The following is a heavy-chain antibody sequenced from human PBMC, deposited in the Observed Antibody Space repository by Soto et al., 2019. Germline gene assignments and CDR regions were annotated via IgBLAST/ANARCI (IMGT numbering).Heavy chain of an antibody. CDR1: GYTFTSYH. CDR2: MNPNSGNT. J-gene: IGHJ5*02. CDR3: ARDLGYSSGWT. Sequence: GASVKVSCKGSGYTFTSYHINWVRQATGQGLEWMGWMNPNSGNTGYAQTLQGRVTMTWDTSISTAYMELSSLRSEDTAVYYCARDLGYSSGWTWGQGTLVTVSS. D-gene: IGHD6-19*01. V-gene: IGHV1-8*01.